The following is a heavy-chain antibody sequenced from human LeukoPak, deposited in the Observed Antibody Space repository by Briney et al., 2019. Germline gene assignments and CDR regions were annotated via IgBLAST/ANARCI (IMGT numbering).Heavy chain of an antibody. CDR3: ASYYYDSSGYPLDY. CDR2: IYYSGST. CDR1: AGSVSSGSYY. D-gene: IGHD3-22*01. J-gene: IGHJ4*02. Sequence: SETLSLTCTVSAGSVSSGSYYWSWIRQPPGKGLEWIGYIYYSGSTNYNPSLKSRVTISVDTSKNQFSLKLSSVTAADTAVYYCASYYYDSSGYPLDYWGQGTLVTVSS. V-gene: IGHV4-61*01.